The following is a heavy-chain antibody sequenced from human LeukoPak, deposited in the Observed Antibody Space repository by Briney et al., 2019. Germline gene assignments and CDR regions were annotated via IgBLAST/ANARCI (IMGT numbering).Heavy chain of an antibody. CDR2: IYPGDSDT. Sequence: GESLKISCKGSGYSFTSYWIGWVRQMPGKGLEWMGIIYPGDSDTRYSPSFQGQVTISADKSISTAYLQWSSLKASDTAMYYCARGGVYSYDSSEQGAFDIWGQGTMVTVSS. J-gene: IGHJ3*02. CDR1: GYSFTSYW. CDR3: ARGGVYSYDSSEQGAFDI. D-gene: IGHD3-22*01. V-gene: IGHV5-51*01.